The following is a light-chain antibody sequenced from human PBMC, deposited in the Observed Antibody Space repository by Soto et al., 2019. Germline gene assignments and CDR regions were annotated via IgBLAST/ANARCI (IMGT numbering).Light chain of an antibody. V-gene: IGKV2-24*01. Sequence: DVVLSQTQLSSPVTLGQPASISCRSSQNLAFSNGDTYLSWLQQRPGQPPRLLIYKVSNRFSGVPDRISGSGAGTNFTLKISRVEAEDVGVYFCLQLTPVPYPFGQGTKLEIK. CDR1: QNLAFSNGDTY. CDR3: LQLTPVPYP. CDR2: KVS. J-gene: IGKJ2*01.